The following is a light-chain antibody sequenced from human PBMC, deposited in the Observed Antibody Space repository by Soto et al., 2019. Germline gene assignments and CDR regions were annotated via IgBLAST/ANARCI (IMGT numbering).Light chain of an antibody. V-gene: IGKV3-15*01. CDR3: QQYNDGPPIT. Sequence: SATELSDSPQSRAALXCGPSDVVGGNLAWYQQKPGQAPRLLIYGASTRATGIPGRFSGSGFGTEFTLTISGLQPEDFAVYYCQQYNDGPPITVGQGTRLEIK. CDR1: DVVGGN. CDR2: GAS. J-gene: IGKJ5*01.